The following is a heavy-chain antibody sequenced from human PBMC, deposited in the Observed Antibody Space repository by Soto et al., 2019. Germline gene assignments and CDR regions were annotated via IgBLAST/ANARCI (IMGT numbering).Heavy chain of an antibody. D-gene: IGHD3-10*01. V-gene: IGHV3-23*01. CDR3: AKLWGYYGSGSPALY. J-gene: IGHJ4*02. CDR2: ISGSGGST. CDR1: GFTFSRYA. Sequence: EVQLLESGGGLVQPGGSLRLSCAASGFTFSRYAMSWVRQAPGKGLEWVSAISGSGGSTYYADSVKGRFTISRDNSKNTLYLQMNSLRAEDTAVYYCAKLWGYYGSGSPALYWGQGPLVTVSA.